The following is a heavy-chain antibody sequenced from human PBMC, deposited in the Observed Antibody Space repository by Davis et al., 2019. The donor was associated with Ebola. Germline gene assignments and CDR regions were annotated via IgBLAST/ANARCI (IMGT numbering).Heavy chain of an antibody. CDR2: ISSTTT. CDR3: ARVPIDNEVWFDP. J-gene: IGHJ5*02. V-gene: IGHV3-11*04. Sequence: GESLKISCAASGFTFSDYHMSWIRQVPGKGLEWISYISSTTTYYADSVKGRFTISRDDPKNSLYLQMNSLRDDDTAVYYCARVPIDNEVWFDPWGQGTLVTVSS. D-gene: IGHD2-8*01. CDR1: GFTFSDYH.